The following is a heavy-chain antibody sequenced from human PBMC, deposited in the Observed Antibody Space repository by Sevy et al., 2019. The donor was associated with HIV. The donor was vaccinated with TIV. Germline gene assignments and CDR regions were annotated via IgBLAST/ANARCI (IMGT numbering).Heavy chain of an antibody. D-gene: IGHD3-10*01. Sequence: GGSLRLSCAASGFSFSTYAMTWVRQAPGKGLEWVAVISYDGSNKYYADSVKGRFTISRDNSKNTLYLQMNSLRAEDTAVYYCAKGVSITMVRGVIIIGGFDYWGQGTLVTVSS. CDR3: AKGVSITMVRGVIIIGGFDY. J-gene: IGHJ4*02. V-gene: IGHV3-30*18. CDR1: GFSFSTYA. CDR2: ISYDGSNK.